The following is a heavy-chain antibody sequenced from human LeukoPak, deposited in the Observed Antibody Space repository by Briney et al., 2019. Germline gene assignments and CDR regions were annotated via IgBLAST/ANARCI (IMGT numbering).Heavy chain of an antibody. V-gene: IGHV4-39*01. Sequence: SETLSLTCTVSGGSISNSSSFWAWIRQPPGKGLEWTGTIYYSGITHYSPSLKSRVTISVDTSKNQFSLKLSSVTATDTALYYCARRVYGTSQYYWGQGTLVTVSS. CDR1: GGSISNSSSF. CDR2: IYYSGIT. J-gene: IGHJ4*02. CDR3: ARRVYGTSQYY. D-gene: IGHD5/OR15-5a*01.